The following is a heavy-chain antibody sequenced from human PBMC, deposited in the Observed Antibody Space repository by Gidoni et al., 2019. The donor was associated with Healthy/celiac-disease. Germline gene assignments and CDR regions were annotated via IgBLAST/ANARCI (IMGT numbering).Heavy chain of an antibody. Sequence: QLQLQESGPGLVKPSETLSLTCTVSGGSISSSSYYCGWIRQPPGKGLEWIGSIYYSGSTYYNPSLKSRVTISVDTSKNQFSLKLSSVTAADTAVYYCASPYSSSYFRAFDIWGQGTMVTVSS. J-gene: IGHJ3*02. V-gene: IGHV4-39*07. CDR2: IYYSGST. CDR1: GGSISSSSYY. D-gene: IGHD6-6*01. CDR3: ASPYSSSYFRAFDI.